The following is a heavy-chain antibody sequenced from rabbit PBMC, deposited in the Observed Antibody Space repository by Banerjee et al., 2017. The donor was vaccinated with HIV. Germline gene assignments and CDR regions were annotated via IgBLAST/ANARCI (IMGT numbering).Heavy chain of an antibody. J-gene: IGHJ4*01. Sequence: QEQLEESGGDLVKPEGSLTLTCTASGFSFSSSYWICWVRQAPGKGLGWIGCIYAGSSGSTCYASWATGRFTISKTSSTTVTLQMTSLTAADTAIYFCARRSVTGGDYDLRGQGTLVTVS. V-gene: IGHV1S45*01. CDR1: GFSFSSSYW. CDR3: ARRSVTGGDYDL. D-gene: IGHD2-1*01. CDR2: IYAGSSGST.